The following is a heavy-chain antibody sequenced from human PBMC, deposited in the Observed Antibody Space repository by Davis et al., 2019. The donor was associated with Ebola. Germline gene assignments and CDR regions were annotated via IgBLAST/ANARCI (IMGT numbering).Heavy chain of an antibody. Sequence: PGGSLRLSCTVSGGSISSYYWSWIRQPPGKGLEWIGYIYYSGSTNYNPSLKSRVTISVDTSKNQFSLKLSSVTAADTAVYYCAREILLWGTAFDIWGQGTMVTVSS. J-gene: IGHJ3*02. D-gene: IGHD2-21*01. CDR1: GGSISSYY. V-gene: IGHV4-59*01. CDR3: AREILLWGTAFDI. CDR2: IYYSGST.